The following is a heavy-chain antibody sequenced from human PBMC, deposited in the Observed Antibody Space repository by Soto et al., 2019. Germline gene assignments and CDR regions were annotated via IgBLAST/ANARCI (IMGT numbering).Heavy chain of an antibody. CDR1: DYFISSGYY. V-gene: IGHV4-38-2*01. Sequence: SEALSLTGAVSDYFISSGYYWGWIRQPPGKGLEWIGSIYHSVSTYYNPSLKSRVTISVDTSKNQFSLKLSSVTAADTAVYYCASSRYSSSPTYWGQGTLVTVSS. J-gene: IGHJ1*01. CDR3: ASSRYSSSPTY. D-gene: IGHD6-6*01. CDR2: IYHSVST.